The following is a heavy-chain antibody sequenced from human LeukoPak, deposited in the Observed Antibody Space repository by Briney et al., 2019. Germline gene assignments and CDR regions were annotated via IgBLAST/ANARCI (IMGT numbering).Heavy chain of an antibody. Sequence: PSETLSLTCAVYGGSFSGYYWSWIRQPPGKGLEWIGEINHSGSTNYNPSLKSRVTISVDTSKNQFSLKLSSVTAADTAVYYCARAGYSYGYSTHYYYYGMDVWGQGTTVTVSS. V-gene: IGHV4-34*01. J-gene: IGHJ6*02. CDR2: INHSGST. D-gene: IGHD5-18*01. CDR1: GGSFSGYY. CDR3: ARAGYSYGYSTHYYYYGMDV.